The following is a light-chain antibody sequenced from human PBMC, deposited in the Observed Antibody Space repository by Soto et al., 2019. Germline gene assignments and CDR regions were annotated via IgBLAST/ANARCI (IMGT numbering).Light chain of an antibody. CDR1: QSISSY. CDR3: QQANSFPIT. Sequence: RASQSISSYLNWYQQKPGKAPKLLIYAASSLQSGVPSRFSGSGSGTDFTLTISSLQPEDFATYYCQQANSFPITFGQGTLLEV. J-gene: IGKJ5*01. CDR2: AAS. V-gene: IGKV1-12*01.